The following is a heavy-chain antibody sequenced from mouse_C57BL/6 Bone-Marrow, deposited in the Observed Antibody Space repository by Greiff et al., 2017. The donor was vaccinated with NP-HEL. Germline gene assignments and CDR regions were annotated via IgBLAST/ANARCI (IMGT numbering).Heavy chain of an antibody. CDR1: GFTFSDYY. CDR3: ARHYDYGGFYAMDY. V-gene: IGHV5-12*01. Sequence: EVHLVESGGGLVQPGGSLKLSCAASGFTFSDYYMYWVRQTPEKRLEWVAYLSNGGGSTYYPDTVKGRFTISRDNAKNTLYLQMSRLKSEDTAMYYCARHYDYGGFYAMDYWGQGTSVTVSS. J-gene: IGHJ4*01. CDR2: LSNGGGST. D-gene: IGHD2-4*01.